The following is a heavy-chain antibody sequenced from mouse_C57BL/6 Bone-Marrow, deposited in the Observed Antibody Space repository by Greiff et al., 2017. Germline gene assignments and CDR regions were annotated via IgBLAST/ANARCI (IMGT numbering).Heavy chain of an antibody. Sequence: EVQLVESGGGLVKPGGSLKLSCAASGFTFSSYAMSWVRQTPEKRLEWVATISDGGSYTYYPDNVKGRFTISRDNAKNNLYLQMSHLKSEDTAMYYCARGLLLRRDFDCWGQGTTLTVSS. CDR1: GFTFSSYA. D-gene: IGHD1-1*01. V-gene: IGHV5-4*01. CDR2: ISDGGSYT. J-gene: IGHJ2*01. CDR3: ARGLLLRRDFDC.